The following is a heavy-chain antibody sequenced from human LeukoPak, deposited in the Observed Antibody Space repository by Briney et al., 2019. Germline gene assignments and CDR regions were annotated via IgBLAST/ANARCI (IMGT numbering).Heavy chain of an antibody. CDR2: IYSDNT. V-gene: IGHV3-53*01. Sequence: GGSLRLSCTVSGFTVSSNSMSWVRQAPGKGLEWVLFIYSDNTHYSDSVKGRFTISRDNSKNTLYLQMNSLRAEDTAVYYCARRAGAYSHPYDYWGQGTLVTVSS. J-gene: IGHJ4*02. CDR3: ARRAGAYSHPYDY. D-gene: IGHD4/OR15-4a*01. CDR1: GFTVSSNS.